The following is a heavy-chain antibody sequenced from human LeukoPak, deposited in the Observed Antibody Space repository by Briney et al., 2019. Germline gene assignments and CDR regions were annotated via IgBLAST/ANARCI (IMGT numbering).Heavy chain of an antibody. V-gene: IGHV1-69*13. D-gene: IGHD1-26*01. Sequence: ASVKVSCKASGGTFSSYAISWVRQAPGQGLEWMGGIIPIFGTANYAQKFQGRVTITADESTSTAYMELSSLRSEDTAVYYCARDLSSGSYLSTYGYWGQGTLVTVSS. CDR1: GGTFSSYA. J-gene: IGHJ4*02. CDR2: IIPIFGTA. CDR3: ARDLSSGSYLSTYGY.